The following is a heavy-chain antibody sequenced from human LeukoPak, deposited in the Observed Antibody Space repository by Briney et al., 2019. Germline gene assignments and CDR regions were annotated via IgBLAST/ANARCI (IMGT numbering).Heavy chain of an antibody. D-gene: IGHD3-10*01. CDR3: ARLVGGGSGTI. J-gene: IGHJ4*02. Sequence: GASLRLSYAAPGFNFDDYSMSWVRQAPGKGLEWVSGINWNGGSTGYADSVKGRFTISRDNAKNSLYLQMNSLRAEDTALYYCARLVGGGSGTIGGQGTLVTVSS. CDR2: INWNGGST. V-gene: IGHV3-20*03. CDR1: GFNFDDYS.